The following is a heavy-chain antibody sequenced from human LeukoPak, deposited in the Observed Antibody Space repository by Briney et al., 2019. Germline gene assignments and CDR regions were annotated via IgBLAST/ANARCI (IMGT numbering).Heavy chain of an antibody. V-gene: IGHV3-23*01. Sequence: PGGSLRLSCVASGIIFSTYAMSWVRQAPGKGLEWVSVISGSGTSTYYADSVEGRFTISRDNSKNTLHLLMSSLRAEDTAVYYCAKSGAVAARTGFDYWGQGTLVTVSS. J-gene: IGHJ4*02. CDR2: ISGSGTST. CDR3: AKSGAVAARTGFDY. D-gene: IGHD6-6*01. CDR1: GIIFSTYA.